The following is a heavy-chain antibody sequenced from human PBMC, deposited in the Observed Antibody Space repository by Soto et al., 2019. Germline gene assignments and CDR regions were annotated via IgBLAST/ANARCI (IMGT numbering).Heavy chain of an antibody. CDR3: ARDRATFDY. CDR2: ISGSGSNT. D-gene: IGHD1-26*01. V-gene: IGHV3-23*01. CDR1: GFTFTSYA. Sequence: GSLRLSCAASGFTFTSYAMSWVRLTPGKGLEWVSAISGSGSNTFYADSVRGRFTISRDNSKNTVFLQMNNLRAEDTAVYFCARDRATFDYWGQGTRVTVSS. J-gene: IGHJ4*02.